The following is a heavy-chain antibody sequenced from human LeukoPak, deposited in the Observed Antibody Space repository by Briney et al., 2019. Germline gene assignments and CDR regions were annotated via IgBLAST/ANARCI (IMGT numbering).Heavy chain of an antibody. D-gene: IGHD5-18*01. CDR3: ARAREDTAMVLRPYFDY. V-gene: IGHV1-2*02. CDR2: INPNSGGT. J-gene: IGHJ4*02. Sequence: ASVRVSCKASGYTFTGYYIQWVRQAPGQGLEWMVWINPNSGGTNYAQKFQGRVTMTRDTSISTAYMELSRLRSDDTAVYYCARAREDTAMVLRPYFDYWGQGTLVTVSS. CDR1: GYTFTGYY.